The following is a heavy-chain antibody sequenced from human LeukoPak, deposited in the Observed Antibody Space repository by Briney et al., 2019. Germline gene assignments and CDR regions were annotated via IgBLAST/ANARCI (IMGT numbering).Heavy chain of an antibody. V-gene: IGHV1-2*02. CDR2: INPNGGGT. J-gene: IGHJ5*02. CDR3: ARDPPYCTNGVCYLFDP. Sequence: ASVKVSCKASGYTFTGYYMHWVLQAPGQGLEWMGWINPNGGGTNYAQKFQGRVTMTRDTSISTAYMELSRLRSDDTAVYYCARDPPYCTNGVCYLFDPWGQGTLVTVSS. CDR1: GYTFTGYY. D-gene: IGHD2-8*01.